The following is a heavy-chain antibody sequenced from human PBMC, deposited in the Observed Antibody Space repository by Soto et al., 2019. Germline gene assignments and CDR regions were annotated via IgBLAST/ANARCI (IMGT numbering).Heavy chain of an antibody. Sequence: GASLKISCKGSGYSFTSYWISWVRQMPGKGLEWMGRIDPSDSCTNYSPSFQGHVTISADKSISTAYLQWSSLKASATAMYYCARLRQQLIHGGWVDPWGQGTRDSVS. V-gene: IGHV5-10-1*01. J-gene: IGHJ5*02. CDR2: IDPSDSCT. CDR3: ARLRQQLIHGGWVDP. D-gene: IGHD6-13*01. CDR1: GYSFTSYW.